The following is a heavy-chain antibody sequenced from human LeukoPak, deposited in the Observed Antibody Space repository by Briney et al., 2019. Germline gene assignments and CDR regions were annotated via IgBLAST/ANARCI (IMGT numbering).Heavy chain of an antibody. Sequence: GGSLRLSCAASGFTFSDHYMDWVRQAPGKGLEWVGRTRHKVNSDTTEYAASVKGRFTISRDDSKKSLYLQMNSLKTEDTAVYYCARDWGYGMDVWGQGTTVTVSS. J-gene: IGHJ6*02. CDR1: GFTFSDHY. CDR3: ARDWGYGMDV. CDR2: TRHKVNSDTT. V-gene: IGHV3-72*01. D-gene: IGHD3-16*01.